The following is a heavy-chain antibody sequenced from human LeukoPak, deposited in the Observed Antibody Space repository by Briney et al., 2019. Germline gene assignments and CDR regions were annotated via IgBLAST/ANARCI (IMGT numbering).Heavy chain of an antibody. CDR2: INSDGSST. CDR1: GFTFSSYW. Sequence: GGSLRLSCAASGFTFSSYWMHWVRQAPGKGLAWVSRINSDGSSTSYADSVKGRFTISRDNAKNTLYLQMNSLRAEDTAVYYCARDPEGYYDSSGYYTGDNWFDPWGQGTLVTVSS. V-gene: IGHV3-74*01. J-gene: IGHJ5*02. CDR3: ARDPEGYYDSSGYYTGDNWFDP. D-gene: IGHD3-22*01.